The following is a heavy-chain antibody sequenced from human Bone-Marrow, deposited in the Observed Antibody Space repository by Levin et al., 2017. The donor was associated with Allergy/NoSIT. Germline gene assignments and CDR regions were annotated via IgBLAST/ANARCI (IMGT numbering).Heavy chain of an antibody. CDR1: GLTFTNAW. CDR2: IKTNADGGTI. J-gene: IGHJ4*02. Sequence: GGSLRLSCAASGLTFTNAWMNWVRQAPGKGLEWVGLIKTNADGGTIDYAAPVKGRFTISRDDSNNTLYLHMNSLITEDTAVYYCNSGDFDVWSGYYSFEYWGQGTLVTVSS. V-gene: IGHV3-15*01. CDR3: NSGDFDVWSGYYSFEY. D-gene: IGHD3-3*01.